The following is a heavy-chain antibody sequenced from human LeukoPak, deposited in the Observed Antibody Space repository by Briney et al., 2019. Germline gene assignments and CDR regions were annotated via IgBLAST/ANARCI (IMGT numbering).Heavy chain of an antibody. CDR3: ARDAMTTDFDY. Sequence: PGGSLRLSCAASGFTFSSYEMNWVRQAPGKGLEGVSYISRSGSTIYYADSVKGRFTISRDNAKNSLYLQMNSLRAEDTAVYYCARDAMTTDFDYWGQGTLVTVSS. V-gene: IGHV3-48*03. J-gene: IGHJ4*02. D-gene: IGHD4-17*01. CDR1: GFTFSSYE. CDR2: ISRSGSTI.